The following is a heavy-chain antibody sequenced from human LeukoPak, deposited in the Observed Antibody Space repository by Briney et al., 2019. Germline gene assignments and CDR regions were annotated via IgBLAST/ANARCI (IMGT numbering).Heavy chain of an antibody. Sequence: TLSLTCTVSGGSISSGDYHWSWIRQPPGKGLEWIGYIYYSGSTYYNPSLKSRVTMSVDTSKNEFSLKLSSVAAADTAVYYCAREGIVGAALDYWGQGTLVTVSS. CDR1: GGSISSGDYH. CDR2: IYYSGST. D-gene: IGHD1-26*01. J-gene: IGHJ4*02. CDR3: AREGIVGAALDY. V-gene: IGHV4-30-4*08.